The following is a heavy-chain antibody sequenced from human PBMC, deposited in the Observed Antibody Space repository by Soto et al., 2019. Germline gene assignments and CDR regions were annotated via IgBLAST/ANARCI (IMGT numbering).Heavy chain of an antibody. V-gene: IGHV1-18*01. J-gene: IGHJ4*02. Sequence: ASVKVSCKASGDTFSTYTITWTRQAPAQGVEWIGWISADIGNTNYAPILQGRVTLTTDRYTSTAYMVLRSLISDDTAVYYCARDPPPPDYWGQGTLVTFSS. CDR3: ARDPPPPDY. CDR2: ISADIGNT. CDR1: GDTFSTYT.